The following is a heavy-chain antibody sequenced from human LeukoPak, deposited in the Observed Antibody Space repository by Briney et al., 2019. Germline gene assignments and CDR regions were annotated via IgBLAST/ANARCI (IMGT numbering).Heavy chain of an antibody. CDR2: MNPNSGDT. V-gene: IGHV1-8*01. J-gene: IGHJ5*02. Sequence: GASVKVSCKASGYTFTSYDINWVRQATGQGLEWMGWMNPNSGDTGYAQNFQGRVTMTTDTSTSTAYMELRSLRSDDTAVYYCARDLRREWFDPWGQGTLVTVSS. CDR1: GYTFTSYD. CDR3: ARDLRREWFDP. D-gene: IGHD4-17*01.